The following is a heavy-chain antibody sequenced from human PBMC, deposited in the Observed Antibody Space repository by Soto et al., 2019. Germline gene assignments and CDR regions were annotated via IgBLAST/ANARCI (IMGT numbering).Heavy chain of an antibody. J-gene: IGHJ5*02. V-gene: IGHV3-13*01. D-gene: IGHD2-8*02. Sequence: EVQLVESGGGLVEPGGSLRLSCAASGFTFSAFDMHWVRQATGKGLELVASIGTQHDSYYPDSVKGRFTISRENAKNSLYFQRTSLGAGHTVLYYWPRQASYWHGGGGWFDPWGQGTLVTVSS. CDR3: PRQASYWHGGGGWFDP. CDR2: IGTQHDS. CDR1: GFTFSAFD.